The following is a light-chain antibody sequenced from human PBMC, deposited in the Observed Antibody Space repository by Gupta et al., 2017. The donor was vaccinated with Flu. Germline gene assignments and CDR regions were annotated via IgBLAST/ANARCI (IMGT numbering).Light chain of an antibody. CDR1: NSNIGINY. J-gene: IGLJ2*01. CDR2: MNL. CDR3: DAQDDSRSGVV. Sequence: RVTISWSGGNSNIGINYVSWYQQLPEAAPKLLIFMNLQRPSGVPDRFSGSKSGTSASLAITGLRADDEADYYCDAQDDSRSGVVFGGGTKLTVL. V-gene: IGLV1-47*01.